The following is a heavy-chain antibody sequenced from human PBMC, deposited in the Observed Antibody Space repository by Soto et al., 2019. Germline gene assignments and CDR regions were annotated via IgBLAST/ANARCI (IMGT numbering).Heavy chain of an antibody. CDR2: ISSSGSTI. D-gene: IGHD5-12*01. V-gene: IGHV3-48*03. CDR3: ARDRDGYNTGEFDY. CDR1: GFTFSSYE. J-gene: IGHJ4*02. Sequence: GGSLRLSCAASGFTFSSYEMNWVRQAPGKGLEWVSYISSSGSTIYYADSVKGRFTISRDNAKNSLYLQMNSLRVEDTAVYYCARDRDGYNTGEFDYWGQGTRVTVSS.